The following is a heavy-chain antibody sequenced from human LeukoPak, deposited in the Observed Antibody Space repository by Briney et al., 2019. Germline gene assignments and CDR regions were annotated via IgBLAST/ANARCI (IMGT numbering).Heavy chain of an antibody. V-gene: IGHV1-2*06. CDR1: GYTFTGYY. CDR3: ARVSIAVAGTRIDY. CDR2: INPNSGGT. D-gene: IGHD6-19*01. Sequence: EASVKVSCKASGYTFTGYYMHWVRQAPGQGLEWMGRINPNSGGTNYAQKFQGRVTMTRDTSISTAYMELSRLRSDDTAVYYCARVSIAVAGTRIDYWGQGTLVTVSS. J-gene: IGHJ4*02.